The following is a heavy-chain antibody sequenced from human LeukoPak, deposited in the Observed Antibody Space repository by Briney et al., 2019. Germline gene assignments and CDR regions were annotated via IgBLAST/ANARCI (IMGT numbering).Heavy chain of an antibody. CDR2: IYYTGTT. Sequence: SETLSLTCTVSGGSMSNYYWSWIRQPPEKGLEWIGYIYYTGTTNYNPSLNSRVTISVDTSKNHFSLKLSSVTAADTAVYYCARVTYFDFWTGYYFDYWGQGTLVTVSS. CDR1: GGSMSNYY. D-gene: IGHD3-3*01. CDR3: ARVTYFDFWTGYYFDY. J-gene: IGHJ4*02. V-gene: IGHV4-59*01.